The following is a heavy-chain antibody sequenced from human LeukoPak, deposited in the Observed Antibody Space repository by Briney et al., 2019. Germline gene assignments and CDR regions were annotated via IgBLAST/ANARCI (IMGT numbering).Heavy chain of an antibody. J-gene: IGHJ4*02. V-gene: IGHV4-30-4*07. CDR3: ARGKRGDFWSGYYLYFDY. Sequence: SETLSLTCVVSGGSIRSGGYSWSWIRQPPGKGLEWIGYIYYSGSTYYNPSLKSRVTISVDTSKNQFSLKLSSVTAADTAVYYCARGKRGDFWSGYYLYFDYWGQGTLVTVSS. CDR1: GGSIRSGGYS. CDR2: IYYSGST. D-gene: IGHD3-3*01.